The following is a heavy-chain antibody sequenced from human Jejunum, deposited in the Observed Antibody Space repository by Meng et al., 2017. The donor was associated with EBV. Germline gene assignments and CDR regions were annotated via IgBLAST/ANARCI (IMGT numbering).Heavy chain of an antibody. V-gene: IGHV4-4*02. Sequence: QVQLQESGPGLVNPSGXXXXXCXVSGGSITSSDWWTCVRQPPGEGLGWIGEIYHDGSSNYSPSLKSRVTILLDKSENHFSLKLNSVTAADTAVYYCARVRCSGGSCFYFDYWGQGALVTVSS. J-gene: IGHJ4*02. CDR2: IYHDGSS. CDR1: GGSITSSDW. CDR3: ARVRCSGGSCFYFDY. D-gene: IGHD2-15*01.